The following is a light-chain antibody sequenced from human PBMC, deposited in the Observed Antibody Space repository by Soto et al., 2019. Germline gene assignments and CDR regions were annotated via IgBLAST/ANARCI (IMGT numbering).Light chain of an antibody. CDR3: QQYNNWPRT. CDR1: QSVSSN. J-gene: IGKJ1*01. Sequence: EILMTQSPSTLAVSPGERATLSCGASQSVSSNLAWYQQKPGQAPRLLIYRASTRATGIPARFSGSGSGTEFTLTISSLQSEDFAVYYCQQYNNWPRTFGQGTKVDIK. CDR2: RAS. V-gene: IGKV3-15*01.